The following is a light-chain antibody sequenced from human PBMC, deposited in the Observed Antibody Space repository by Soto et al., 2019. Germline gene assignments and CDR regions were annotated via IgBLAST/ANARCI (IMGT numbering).Light chain of an antibody. J-gene: IGKJ1*01. Sequence: EIVLTQSPGTLSLSPGERATLSCRASQSVSSSYLAWYQQKPGQAPRLLIYGASSRATGIPDRFSGSGSGTNFTLTIIRLEPADFAVYYCQQYGSSPTFGQGTKVEIK. CDR3: QQYGSSPT. CDR1: QSVSSSY. V-gene: IGKV3-20*01. CDR2: GAS.